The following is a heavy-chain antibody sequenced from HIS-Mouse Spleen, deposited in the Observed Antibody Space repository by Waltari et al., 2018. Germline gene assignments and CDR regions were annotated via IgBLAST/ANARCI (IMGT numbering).Heavy chain of an antibody. V-gene: IGHV3-53*02. CDR2: VYAGGST. Sequence: EVQLVETGGGLIQPGGSLRLSCAASGFTVSSNYMSWVRQAPGKGGRGVSVVYAGGSTRYADPGKGRFTISRDNSKNTLYLQMNSLRAEDTAMYYCARDHGDSSSWYWYFDLWGRGTLVTVSS. J-gene: IGHJ2*01. CDR1: GFTVSSNY. D-gene: IGHD6-13*01. CDR3: ARDHGDSSSWYWYFDL.